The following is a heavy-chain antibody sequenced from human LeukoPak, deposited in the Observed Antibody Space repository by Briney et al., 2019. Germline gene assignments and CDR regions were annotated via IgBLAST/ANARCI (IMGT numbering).Heavy chain of an antibody. CDR1: GFSLSSYA. J-gene: IGHJ4*02. D-gene: IGHD2-21*01. Sequence: GGSLRLYCAASGFSLSSYAMSWVRQAPGKGLEWVSATSSSDSGTYYADSVRGRFTISRDNSKNTLYLHMKSLRAEDAAVYYCAKAPVTSCRGAYCYPFDSWGQGTVVTVSS. CDR2: TSSSDSGT. CDR3: AKAPVTSCRGAYCYPFDS. V-gene: IGHV3-23*01.